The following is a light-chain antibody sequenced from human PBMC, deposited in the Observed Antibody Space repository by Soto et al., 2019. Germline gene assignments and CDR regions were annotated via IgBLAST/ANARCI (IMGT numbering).Light chain of an antibody. V-gene: IGKV3-15*01. CDR1: QSVSSN. CDR3: QQYDSWPFT. Sequence: EIVMTQSPATLSVSPGERATLSCRASQSVSSNLAWYKQKPGQAPRVLMYGAATRATGVPARFSGSGSGTEFTLTISSLQSEDVAVYYCQQYDSWPFTFGPGTKLHIK. J-gene: IGKJ3*01. CDR2: GAA.